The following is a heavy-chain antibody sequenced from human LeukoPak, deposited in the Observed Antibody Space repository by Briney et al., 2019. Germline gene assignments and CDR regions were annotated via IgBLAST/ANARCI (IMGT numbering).Heavy chain of an antibody. Sequence: PGGSLRLSCAASGFTFSSYWMSWVRQAPGKGLEWVANIKQDGSEKYYVDSVKGRFTISRNNAKNSLYLQMNSLRAEDTAVYYCARDRRWELCQGQVGFVYWGQGTLVTVSS. V-gene: IGHV3-7*01. J-gene: IGHJ4*02. CDR1: GFTFSSYW. CDR2: IKQDGSEK. D-gene: IGHD1-26*01. CDR3: ARDRRWELCQGQVGFVY.